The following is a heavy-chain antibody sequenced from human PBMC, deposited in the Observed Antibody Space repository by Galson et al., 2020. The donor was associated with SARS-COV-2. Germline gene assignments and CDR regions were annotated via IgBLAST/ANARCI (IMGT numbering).Heavy chain of an antibody. J-gene: IGHJ3*02. D-gene: IGHD3-9*01. CDR3: ASYYDILTAYHYYDAFDI. Sequence: ASETLSLTCTVSGGSISSSDYSWSWIRQPPGKGLEWIGHVSHSASAYYNPSLKSRVTISVDTSKNQFSLRLTSVTAADTAVYFCASYYDILTAYHYYDAFDIWGQGTMVTVSS. V-gene: IGHV4-30-4*01. CDR2: VSHSASA. CDR1: GGSISSSDYS.